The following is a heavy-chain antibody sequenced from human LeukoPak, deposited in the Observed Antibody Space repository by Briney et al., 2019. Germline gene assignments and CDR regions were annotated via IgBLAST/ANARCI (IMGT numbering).Heavy chain of an antibody. Sequence: GGSLRLSCAASGFTFSSYSMNWVRQAPGKGLEWVSYISSSSSYIYYADSVKGRFTISRDNAKNSLYLQMNSLRAEDTAVYYCARDRGALTTPDAFDIWGQGTMVTVSS. CDR1: GFTFSSYS. CDR3: ARDRGALTTPDAFDI. D-gene: IGHD4-17*01. V-gene: IGHV3-21*05. CDR2: ISSSSSYI. J-gene: IGHJ3*02.